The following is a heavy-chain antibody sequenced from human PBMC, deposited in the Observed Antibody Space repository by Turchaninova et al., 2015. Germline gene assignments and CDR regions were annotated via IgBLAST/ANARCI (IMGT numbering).Heavy chain of an antibody. V-gene: IGHV5-51*01. Sequence: GQLVQSGAEVKKPGESLKISCKGSGSGYSFPNNYLVWVRQMPGKGLEWMGIIYPGDPDTRYSPSFQGQVTISADTSITTAYLQWRSLKAPDTAMYYCSSSTLRGDNNRMDVWGQGTTVTVSS. CDR2: IYPGDPDT. D-gene: IGHD1/OR15-1a*01. CDR1: GYSFPNNY. J-gene: IGHJ6*02. CDR3: SSSTLRGDNNRMDV.